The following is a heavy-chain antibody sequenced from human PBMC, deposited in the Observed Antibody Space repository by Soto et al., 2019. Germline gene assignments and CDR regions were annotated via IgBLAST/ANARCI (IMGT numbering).Heavy chain of an antibody. D-gene: IGHD6-13*01. J-gene: IGHJ2*01. CDR1: GFTFSSYG. CDR2: IWYDGSNK. CDR3: ARVPSSSWSSEGNYWYFDF. V-gene: IGHV3-33*01. Sequence: QVQLVESGGGVVQPGRSLRLSCAASGFTFSSYGMHWVRQAPGKGLERVAVIWYDGSNKYYADSVKGRFTISRDNSKNTLYLQMNRLRAEYTAVYYCARVPSSSWSSEGNYWYFDFWGRGTLVTLSS.